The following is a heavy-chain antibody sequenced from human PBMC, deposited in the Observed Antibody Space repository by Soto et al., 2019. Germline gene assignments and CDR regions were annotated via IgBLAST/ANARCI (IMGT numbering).Heavy chain of an antibody. V-gene: IGHV3-7*03. CDR3: ASDPVTAE. J-gene: IGHJ4*02. Sequence: PGGSLRLSCATSGFTLSDYYISWVRQVPGKGLEWVGNIKGDGSDPHYVDSVKGRFTISRDNAKNLIYLQMNKLRVEDTAKYYCASDPVTAEWGRGTPVTVSS. CDR2: IKGDGSDP. CDR1: GFTLSDYY.